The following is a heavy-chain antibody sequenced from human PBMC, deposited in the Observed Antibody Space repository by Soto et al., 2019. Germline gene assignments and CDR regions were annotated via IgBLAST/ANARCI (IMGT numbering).Heavy chain of an antibody. Sequence: QLQLQESGPGLVKPSETLSLTCTVSGGSISSSSYYWGWIRQPPGKGLEWIGSIYYSGSTYYTPSSRSRVTISVDTAKIQFSLKLSSVTAADTAVYCCARHTPAISISDHWGQGTLVTVSS. CDR3: ARHTPAISISDH. CDR2: IYYSGST. V-gene: IGHV4-39*01. J-gene: IGHJ4*02. D-gene: IGHD2-15*01. CDR1: GGSISSSSYY.